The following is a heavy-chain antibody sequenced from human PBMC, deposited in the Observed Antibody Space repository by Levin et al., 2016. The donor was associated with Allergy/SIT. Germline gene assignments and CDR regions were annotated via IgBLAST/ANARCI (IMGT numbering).Heavy chain of an antibody. V-gene: IGHV1-69*02. CDR2: IIPILGIA. CDR3: ARGPFTIFGVVNAFRFDP. Sequence: SVKVSCKASGGTFSSYTISWVRQAPGQGLEWMGRIIPILGIANYAQKLQGRVTMTTDTSTSTAYMELRSLRSDDTAVYYCARGPFTIFGVVNAFRFDPWGQGTLVTVSS. CDR1: GGTFSSYT. D-gene: IGHD3-3*01. J-gene: IGHJ5*02.